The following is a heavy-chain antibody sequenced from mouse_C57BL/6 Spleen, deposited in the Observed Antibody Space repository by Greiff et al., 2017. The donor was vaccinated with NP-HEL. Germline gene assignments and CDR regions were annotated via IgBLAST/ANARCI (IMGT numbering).Heavy chain of an antibody. CDR3: ARERDYGSRGGYFDV. Sequence: EVQLQQSGPELVKPGASVKISCKASGYTFTDYYMNWVKQSHGKSLEWIGDINPNNGGTSYNQKFKGKATLTVDKSSSTAYMELRSLTSEDSAVYYCARERDYGSRGGYFDVWGTRTTVTVSS. D-gene: IGHD1-1*01. CDR1: GYTFTDYY. J-gene: IGHJ1*03. V-gene: IGHV1-26*01. CDR2: INPNNGGT.